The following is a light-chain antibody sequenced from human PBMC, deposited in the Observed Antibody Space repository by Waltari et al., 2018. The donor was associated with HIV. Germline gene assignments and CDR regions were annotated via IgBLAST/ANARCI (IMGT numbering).Light chain of an antibody. CDR3: QQSDDTPYT. J-gene: IGKJ2*01. CDR1: QTVNNK. V-gene: IGKV1-39*01. CDR2: DAS. Sequence: DIQMTQSPSSLYASVGDSVTITCRASQTVNNKLNWYQQKPGEAPKVVIYDASSLQSGVPSRFSGSRSGTDFSLTITGLQPEDFATYFCQQSDDTPYTFGQGTKLEIK.